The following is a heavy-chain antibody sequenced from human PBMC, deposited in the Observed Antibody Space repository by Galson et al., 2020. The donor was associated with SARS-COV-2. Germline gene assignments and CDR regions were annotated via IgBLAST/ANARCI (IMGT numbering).Heavy chain of an antibody. J-gene: IGHJ3*02. D-gene: IGHD1-26*01. Sequence: GGSLRLSCAASGFTFSSYSMNWVRQAPGKGLEWVSSISSSSSYIYYADSVKGRFTISRDNAKNSLYLQMNSLRAEDTAVYYCARDGGATRPSDAFDIWGQGTMVTVSS. CDR2: ISSSSSYI. CDR1: GFTFSSYS. V-gene: IGHV3-21*01. CDR3: ARDGGATRPSDAFDI.